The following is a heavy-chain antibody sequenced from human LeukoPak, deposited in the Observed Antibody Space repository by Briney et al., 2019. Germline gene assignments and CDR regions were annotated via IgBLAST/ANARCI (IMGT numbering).Heavy chain of an antibody. V-gene: IGHV4-34*01. CDR1: GGSFSGYY. J-gene: IGHJ3*02. D-gene: IGHD3-10*01. Sequence: SETLSLTCAVYGGSFSGYYWSWIRQPPGKGLEWIGEINHSGSTNYNPSLKSRVTISVDTSKNQFSLKPSSVTAADTAVYYCARRLRSTRWGTNYYGSGSYYNGAFDIWGQGTMVTVSS. CDR2: INHSGST. CDR3: ARRLRSTRWGTNYYGSGSYYNGAFDI.